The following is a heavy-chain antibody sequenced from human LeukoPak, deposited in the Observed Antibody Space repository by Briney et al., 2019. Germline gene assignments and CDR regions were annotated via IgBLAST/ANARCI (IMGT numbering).Heavy chain of an antibody. V-gene: IGHV1-2*04. CDR2: INPNSGGT. CDR1: GYTFTGYY. D-gene: IGHD3-10*01. J-gene: IGHJ4*02. CDR3: ARAMVRGVINPGGY. Sequence: ASVKVSCKASGYTFTGYYMHWVRQAPGQGLEWMGWINPNSGGTNYAQKFQGWVTMTRDTSISTAYMELSRLRSDDTAVYYCARAMVRGVINPGGYWGQETLVTVSS.